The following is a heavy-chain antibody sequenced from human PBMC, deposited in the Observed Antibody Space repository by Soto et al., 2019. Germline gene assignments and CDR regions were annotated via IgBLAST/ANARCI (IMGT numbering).Heavy chain of an antibody. Sequence: GSLRLSCAASGFTFSSYGMHWVRQAPGKGLEWVAVISYDGSNKYYADSVKGRFTISRDNSKNTLYLQMNSLRAEDTAVYYCAKEGYCSSTSCYEVDYYYYYMDVWAKGTTVTVSS. D-gene: IGHD2-2*01. V-gene: IGHV3-30*18. CDR1: GFTFSSYG. CDR3: AKEGYCSSTSCYEVDYYYYYMDV. J-gene: IGHJ6*03. CDR2: ISYDGSNK.